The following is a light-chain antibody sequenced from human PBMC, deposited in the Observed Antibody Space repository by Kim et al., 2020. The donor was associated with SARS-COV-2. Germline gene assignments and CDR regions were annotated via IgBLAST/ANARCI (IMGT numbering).Light chain of an antibody. J-gene: IGLJ3*02. CDR1: SLSKKS. V-gene: IGLV3-25*03. CDR3: QSADSSVTWV. Sequence: VSPGQTARITCSGDSLSKKSTHWYQQKPGKAPMLLIYKDSERPSGIPERFSGSSSGTTVTLTISGVQAEDEADYYCQSADSSVTWVFGGGTQLTVL. CDR2: KDS.